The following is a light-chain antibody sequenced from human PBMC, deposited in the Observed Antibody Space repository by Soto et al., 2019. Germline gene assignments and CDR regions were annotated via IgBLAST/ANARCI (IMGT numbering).Light chain of an antibody. Sequence: EVVLTQSPGTLSLSPGERATVSCRASQTISRNYLAWYQKKPGQAPRLLIYGASTRATGIPDRFTGSGSGTDFTRTIARLEPEDFAVYYCQQYGGPVPWTFGQGTKVEV. CDR2: GAS. J-gene: IGKJ1*01. CDR1: QTISRNY. CDR3: QQYGGPVPWT. V-gene: IGKV3-20*01.